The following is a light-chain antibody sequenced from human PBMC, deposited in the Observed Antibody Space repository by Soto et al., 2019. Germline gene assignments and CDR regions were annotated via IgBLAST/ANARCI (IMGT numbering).Light chain of an antibody. CDR3: QQYDNLLFT. V-gene: IGKV1-33*01. CDR2: DAS. CDR1: QDISNY. J-gene: IGKJ3*01. Sequence: DIPMTQSPSSLSASVGDRVTITCQASQDISNYLNWYQQKPGKAPKLLIYDASNLETGVPSRFSGSGSGTALTFTISSLQPEDIATYYCQQYDNLLFTFGPGTKVDIK.